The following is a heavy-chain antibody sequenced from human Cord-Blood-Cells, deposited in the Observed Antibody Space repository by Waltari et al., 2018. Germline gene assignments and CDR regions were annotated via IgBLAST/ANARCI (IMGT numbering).Heavy chain of an antibody. CDR1: GFTFSSYC. Sequence: QVQLVESGGGVVKPGRSLRLSCAASGFTFSSYCMPGVRQAPGKGLEWVAVISYDGSNKDYADSVKGRFTISRDNSKNTLYLQMNSLRAEDTAVYYCAKAPYSSSYYFDYWGQGTLVTVSS. CDR3: AKAPYSSSYYFDY. V-gene: IGHV3-30*18. J-gene: IGHJ4*02. D-gene: IGHD6-6*01. CDR2: ISYDGSNK.